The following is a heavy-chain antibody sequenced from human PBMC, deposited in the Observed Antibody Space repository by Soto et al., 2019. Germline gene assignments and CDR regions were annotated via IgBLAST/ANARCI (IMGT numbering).Heavy chain of an antibody. J-gene: IGHJ6*02. V-gene: IGHV5-10-1*01. CDR2: IDPSDSYT. Sequence: LGESLRISCKGSGYSFTSYWISWVRQMPGKGLEWMGRIDPSDSYTNYSPSFQGHVTISADKSISTAYLQWSSLKASDTAMYYCAQTVAGTSYYYGMDVWGQGTTVTVSS. D-gene: IGHD6-19*01. CDR1: GYSFTSYW. CDR3: AQTVAGTSYYYGMDV.